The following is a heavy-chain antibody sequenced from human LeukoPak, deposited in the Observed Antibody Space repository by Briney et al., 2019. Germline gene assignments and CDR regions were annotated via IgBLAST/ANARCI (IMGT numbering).Heavy chain of an antibody. V-gene: IGHV3-7*02. CDR3: VKNDYFDSSGYYTY. CDR2: IKEDGSVK. J-gene: IGHJ4*02. Sequence: GGSLRLSCAASGFSFSSYWMSWVRQAPGKGLEWVANIKEDGSVKYYVDSVKGRFTVSRDNAKNSVDLQMISLRAEDTAVYYCVKNDYFDSSGYYTYWGQGTLVTISS. CDR1: GFSFSSYW. D-gene: IGHD3-22*01.